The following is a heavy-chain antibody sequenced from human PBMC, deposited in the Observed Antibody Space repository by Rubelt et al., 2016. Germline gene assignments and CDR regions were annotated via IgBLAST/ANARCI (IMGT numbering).Heavy chain of an antibody. V-gene: IGHV4-34*01. CDR2: IHYSGST. D-gene: IGHD5-12*01. CDR3: AGGPSGAYDVHLDY. Sequence: QVQLQQWGAGLLKPSETLSLTCAVYGGSFSGYYCSWIRQPPGKGLEWIATIHYSGSTFYNPSLRSRVTISIDTFGNNFSLKLKSRTAADTAMYYCAGGPSGAYDVHLDYWGQGSLVTVSS. CDR1: GGSFSGYY. J-gene: IGHJ4*02.